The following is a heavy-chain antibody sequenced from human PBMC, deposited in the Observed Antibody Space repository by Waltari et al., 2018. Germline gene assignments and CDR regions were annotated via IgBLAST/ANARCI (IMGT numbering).Heavy chain of an antibody. CDR3: ARGATDLTTVDY. V-gene: IGHV4-39*07. CDR2: IYYSGRT. CDR1: GGSISSSRYY. J-gene: IGHJ4*02. D-gene: IGHD4-4*01. Sequence: QLQLQESGPGLGKPSETLSLTCTVSGGSISSSRYYWGWIRQPPGKGLDRIGRIYYSGRTYYTPSLKSRVTISVDTSKNQFSLKLSSVTAADTALYYCARGATDLTTVDYWGQGTLVTVSS.